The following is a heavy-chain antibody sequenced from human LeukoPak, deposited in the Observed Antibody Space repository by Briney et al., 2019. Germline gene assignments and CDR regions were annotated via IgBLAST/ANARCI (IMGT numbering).Heavy chain of an antibody. J-gene: IGHJ6*02. V-gene: IGHV1-18*01. CDR3: ARNSPPIFDWFIPKGYGMDV. CDR2: ISAYNGNT. CDR1: GYTFTSYG. D-gene: IGHD3-9*01. Sequence: GASVKVSCKASGYTFTSYGISWVRQALGQGLEWMGWISAYNGNTNYAQKLQGRVTMTTDTSTSTAYMELRSLRSDDTAVYYCARNSPPIFDWFIPKGYGMDVWGQGTTVTVSS.